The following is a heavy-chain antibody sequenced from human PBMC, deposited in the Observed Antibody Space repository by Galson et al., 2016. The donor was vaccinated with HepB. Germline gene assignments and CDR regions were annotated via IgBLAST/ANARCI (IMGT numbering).Heavy chain of an antibody. CDR1: GFTFSTNW. Sequence: SLRLSCAASGFTFSTNWMHWVRQAPGKGLVWVSRINGDGTITDYADSVKGQFTISRDNAENTLYLQMNSLRVEDTAVYYCARDRGGSAGAFNWFDPWGQGTLVTVSS. CDR3: ARDRGGSAGAFNWFDP. D-gene: IGHD3-10*01. V-gene: IGHV3-74*01. CDR2: INGDGTIT. J-gene: IGHJ5*02.